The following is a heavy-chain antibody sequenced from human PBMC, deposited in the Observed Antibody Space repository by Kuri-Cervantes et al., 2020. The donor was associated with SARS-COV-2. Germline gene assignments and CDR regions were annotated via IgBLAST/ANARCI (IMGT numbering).Heavy chain of an antibody. CDR2: MNPKSGNT. Sequence: ASVKVSCKASGYTFTSYDINWVRQATGQGLEWMGWMNPKSGNTGYAQKFQGRVTITRNTSISTAYMELSSLRSEDTAVYYCAGDSGLAAAGLFDYWGQGTLVTVSS. CDR1: GYTFTSYD. D-gene: IGHD6-13*01. J-gene: IGHJ4*02. CDR3: AGDSGLAAAGLFDY. V-gene: IGHV1-8*03.